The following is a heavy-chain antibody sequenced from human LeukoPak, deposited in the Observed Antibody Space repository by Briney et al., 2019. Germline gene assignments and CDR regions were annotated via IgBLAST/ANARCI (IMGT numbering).Heavy chain of an antibody. V-gene: IGHV3-30*03. CDR3: ARVSRVYYDSSGYPY. D-gene: IGHD3-22*01. Sequence: GGSLRLSCAASGFSFSSYGMHWVRQAPGKGLEWVAVISYDGSNKYYADSVKGRFTISRDNSKNTLYLQMNSLRAEDTAVYYCARVSRVYYDSSGYPYWGQGTLVTVSS. CDR2: ISYDGSNK. J-gene: IGHJ4*02. CDR1: GFSFSSYG.